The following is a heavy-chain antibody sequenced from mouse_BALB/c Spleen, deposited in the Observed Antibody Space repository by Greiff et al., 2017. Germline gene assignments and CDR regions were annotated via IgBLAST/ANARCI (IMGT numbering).Heavy chain of an antibody. D-gene: IGHD3-2*01. CDR1: GYSITSDYA. V-gene: IGHV3-2*02. CDR3: ARGGQLGLSWFAY. Sequence: VQLQQSGPGLVKPSQSLSLTCTVTGYSITSDYAWTWIRQFPGNKLEWMGYISYSGSTSYNPSLKSRISITRDTSKNQFFLQLNSVTTEDTATYYCARGGQLGLSWFAYWGQGTLVTVAA. CDR2: ISYSGST. J-gene: IGHJ3*01.